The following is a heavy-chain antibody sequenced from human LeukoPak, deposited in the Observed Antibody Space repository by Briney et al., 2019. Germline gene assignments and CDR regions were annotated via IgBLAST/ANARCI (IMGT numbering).Heavy chain of an antibody. CDR1: GGSFSGYY. CDR2: INHSGST. V-gene: IGHV4-34*01. J-gene: IGHJ4*02. D-gene: IGHD3-10*01. CDR3: ARLGYYYGSGSYRGY. Sequence: PSETLSLTCAVYGGSFSGYYWSWIRQPPGKGLEWIGEINHSGSTNYNPSLKSRVTISVDTSKNQFSLKLCSVTAADTAVYYCARLGYYYGSGSYRGYWGQGTLVTVSS.